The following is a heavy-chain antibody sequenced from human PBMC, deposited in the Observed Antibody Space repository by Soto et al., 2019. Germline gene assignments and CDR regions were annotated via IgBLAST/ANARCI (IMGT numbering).Heavy chain of an antibody. CDR1: GYTFTSYY. CDR2: INPSGGST. CDR3: ARDARGIAVVDY. V-gene: IGHV1-46*03. J-gene: IGHJ4*02. Sequence: QVQLVQSGAEVKKPGASVKVSCKASGYTFTSYYMHWVRQAPGQGLEWMGIINPSGGSTSYAQKFQGGGTMTRDTSTSTVYMELSSLRSEDTAVYYCARDARGIAVVDYWGQGTLVTVSS. D-gene: IGHD6-19*01.